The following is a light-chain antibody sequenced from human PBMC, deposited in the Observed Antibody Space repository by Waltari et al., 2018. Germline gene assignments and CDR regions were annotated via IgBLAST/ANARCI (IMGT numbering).Light chain of an antibody. CDR2: DAP. CDR1: QSVSRT. J-gene: IGKJ1*01. CDR3: QKYGTLPAT. Sequence: EIVLPQSPGTLSLSPGERAPLSCRASQSVSRTLAWYQQKPGQAPRLLIYDAPSRATGIPDRFSGSGSGTDFSLTISRLEPEDFAVYYCQKYGTLPATFGQGTKVEIK. V-gene: IGKV3-20*01.